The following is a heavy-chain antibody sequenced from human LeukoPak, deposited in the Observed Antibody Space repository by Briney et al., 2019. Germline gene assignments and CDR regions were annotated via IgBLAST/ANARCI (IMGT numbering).Heavy chain of an antibody. CDR1: GGSISSYY. D-gene: IGHD3-10*01. CDR2: IYYSGST. V-gene: IGHV4-59*08. CDR3: ARTRAHYYGSGSYYNGLYYFDY. J-gene: IGHJ4*02. Sequence: PSETLSLTCTVSGGSISSYYWSWIRQPAGKGLEWIGYIYYSGSTNYNPSLKSRVTISVDTSKNQFSLKLSSVTAADTAVYYCARTRAHYYGSGSYYNGLYYFDYWGQGTLVTVSS.